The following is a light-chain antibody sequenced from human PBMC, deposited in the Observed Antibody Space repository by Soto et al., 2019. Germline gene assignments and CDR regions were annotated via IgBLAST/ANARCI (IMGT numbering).Light chain of an antibody. CDR3: SSYTSSSTPYV. V-gene: IGLV2-14*01. CDR2: DVS. J-gene: IGLJ1*01. Sequence: QSALTQAASGSGSPGQSITISCTGTSSDVGGYNYVSWYQQHPGKAPKLMIYDVSNRPSGVSNRFSGSKSGNTASLTISGLQAEDEADYYCSSYTSSSTPYVFGTGTKVTVL. CDR1: SSDVGGYNY.